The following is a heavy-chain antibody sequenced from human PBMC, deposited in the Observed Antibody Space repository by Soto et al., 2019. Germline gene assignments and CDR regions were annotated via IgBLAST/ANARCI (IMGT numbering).Heavy chain of an antibody. CDR2: IYYTGTT. CDR3: ARHEYVSSSYDLLDV. V-gene: IGHV4-39*01. J-gene: IGHJ3*01. Sequence: TLSLTCSVSGGSVTNINYFWAWIRQSPGKGLEWIANIYYTGTTFYNPSLRSRVSMTIDASKNRFSLNLSSVTASDTALYYCARHEYVSSSYDLLDVWGRGTMVTVSS. D-gene: IGHD3-22*01. CDR1: GGSVTNINYF.